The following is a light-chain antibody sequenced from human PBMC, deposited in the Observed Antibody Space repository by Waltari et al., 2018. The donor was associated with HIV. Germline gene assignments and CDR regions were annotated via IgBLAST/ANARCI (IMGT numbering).Light chain of an antibody. J-gene: IGKJ1*01. CDR2: SSS. CDR3: EQSNTSPWT. V-gene: IGKV1-39*01. Sequence: EIRMTQSPSSLSAVIGGRVAITCRASQTIGTSLNWYQQKPGKAPKLLISSSSTLQDGVTSRFSASGSGTDFTLTISDLQPGDFASYFCEQSNTSPWTFGQGTKVEI. CDR1: QTIGTS.